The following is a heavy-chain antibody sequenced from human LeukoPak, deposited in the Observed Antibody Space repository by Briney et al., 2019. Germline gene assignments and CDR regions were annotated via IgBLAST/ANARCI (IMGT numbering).Heavy chain of an antibody. CDR2: IYTSGST. Sequence: SETLSLTCTVSGGSISSYYWSWLRQPAGKGLEWIGRIYTSGSTNYNPSLKSRVTMSVDTSKNQFSLKLSSVTAADTAVYYCARGGKRITMVRGVISPNWFDPWGQGTLVTVSS. J-gene: IGHJ5*02. D-gene: IGHD3-10*01. V-gene: IGHV4-4*07. CDR3: ARGGKRITMVRGVISPNWFDP. CDR1: GGSISSYY.